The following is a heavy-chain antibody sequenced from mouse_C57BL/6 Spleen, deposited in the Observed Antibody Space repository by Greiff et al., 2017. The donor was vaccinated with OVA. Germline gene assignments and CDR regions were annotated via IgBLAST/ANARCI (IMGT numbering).Heavy chain of an antibody. CDR2: IYPGSGNT. V-gene: IGHV1-76*01. CDR1: GYTFTDYY. J-gene: IGHJ4*01. Sequence: VQLQQSGAELVRPGASVKLSCKASGYTFTDYYINWVKQRPGQGLEWIARIYPGSGNTYYNEKFKGKATLTAEKSSSTAYMQLSSLTSEDSAVYFCARDYSKNYYAMDYWGQGTSVTVSS. D-gene: IGHD2-5*01. CDR3: ARDYSKNYYAMDY.